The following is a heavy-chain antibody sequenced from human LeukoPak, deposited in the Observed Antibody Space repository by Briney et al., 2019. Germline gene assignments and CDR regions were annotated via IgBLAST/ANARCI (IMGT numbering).Heavy chain of an antibody. D-gene: IGHD4-17*01. V-gene: IGHV3-33*06. CDR3: AKDFYRRGDYSQTFDY. CDR1: GFTFSSYG. Sequence: GRSLRLSCAASGFTFSSYGMHWVRQAPGKGLEWVAVIWYDGSNKYYADSVKGRFTISRDNSKNTLYLQMNSLRAEDTAVYYCAKDFYRRGDYSQTFDYWGQGTLVTVSS. CDR2: IWYDGSNK. J-gene: IGHJ4*02.